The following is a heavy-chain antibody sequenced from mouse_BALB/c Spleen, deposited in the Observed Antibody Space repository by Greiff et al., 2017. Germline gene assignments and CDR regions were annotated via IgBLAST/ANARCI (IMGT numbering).Heavy chain of an antibody. Sequence: VQLQQSGAELVKPGASVKLSCTASGFNIKDTYMHWVKQRPEQGREWIGRIDPANGNTKYDPKLQGKATITADTSSNTAYLQLSSLTSEDTAVYYCVYYGSSYLWFAYWGQGTLVTVSA. D-gene: IGHD1-1*01. CDR3: VYYGSSYLWFAY. CDR1: GFNIKDTY. J-gene: IGHJ3*01. CDR2: IDPANGNT. V-gene: IGHV14-3*02.